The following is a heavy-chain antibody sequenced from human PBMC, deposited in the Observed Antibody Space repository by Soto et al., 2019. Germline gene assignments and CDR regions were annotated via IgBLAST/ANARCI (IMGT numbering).Heavy chain of an antibody. V-gene: IGHV1-18*01. CDR1: GYTFTSYG. Sequence: ASVKVSCKASGYTFTSYGISWVRQAPGQGLEWMGWISAYNGNTNYAQKLQGRVTMTTDTSTSTAYMELRSLRSDDTAVYYCARDAGGDDYGDHPAKYYYGMDVWGQGTTVTVSS. D-gene: IGHD4-17*01. J-gene: IGHJ6*02. CDR3: ARDAGGDDYGDHPAKYYYGMDV. CDR2: ISAYNGNT.